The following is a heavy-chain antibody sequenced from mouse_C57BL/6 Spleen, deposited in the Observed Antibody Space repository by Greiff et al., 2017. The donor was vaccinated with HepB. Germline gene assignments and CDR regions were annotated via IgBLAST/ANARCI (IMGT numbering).Heavy chain of an antibody. CDR2: IYPGDGDT. Sequence: VQLQQSGAELVKPGASVKISCKASGYAFSSYWMNWVKQRPGKGLEWIGQIYPGDGDTNYNGKFKGKATLTADKSSSTAYMQLSSLTSEDSAAYFCARSGYYGSRYYFDYWGQGTTLTVSS. CDR1: GYAFSSYW. J-gene: IGHJ2*01. D-gene: IGHD1-1*01. CDR3: ARSGYYGSRYYFDY. V-gene: IGHV1-80*01.